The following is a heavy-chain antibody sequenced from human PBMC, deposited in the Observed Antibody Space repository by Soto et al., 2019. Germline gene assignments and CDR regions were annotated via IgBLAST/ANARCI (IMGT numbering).Heavy chain of an antibody. D-gene: IGHD3-16*01. CDR3: ARGLLRGKGGMDV. V-gene: IGHV1-18*01. J-gene: IGHJ6*02. CDR1: GYTFSSYG. Sequence: QVQLVQSGGEVKKPGASVMVSCETSGYTFSSYGISWVRQAPGQGPDWMGWISAYNGYTDYAQKFQGIVTVTTDASTSTAYMELRSLRSDDTAVYYCARGLLRGKGGMDVWGQVTTVTVSS. CDR2: ISAYNGYT.